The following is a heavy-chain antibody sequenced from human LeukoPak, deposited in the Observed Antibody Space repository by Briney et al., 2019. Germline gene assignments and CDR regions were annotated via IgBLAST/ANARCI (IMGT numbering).Heavy chain of an antibody. J-gene: IGHJ6*03. CDR2: INDSGRT. CDR3: ARRWNYRRNYYIDV. D-gene: IGHD1-7*01. V-gene: IGHV4-34*01. CDR1: GGSFSNYY. Sequence: SETLSLTCAVYGGSFSNYYWSWIRQPPGKGLEWIGEINDSGRTNYNPSLMSRVTVSVDTSKNQFSLRLTSVTATDTAVYYCARRWNYRRNYYIDVWGNGATVSVSS.